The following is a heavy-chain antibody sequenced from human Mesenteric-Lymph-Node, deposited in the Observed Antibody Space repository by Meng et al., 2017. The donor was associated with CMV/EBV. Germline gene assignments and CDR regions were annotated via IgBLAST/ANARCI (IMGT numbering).Heavy chain of an antibody. CDR1: GDSVSSNSAA. J-gene: IGHJ3*02. CDR2: TYYRSKWYN. V-gene: IGHV6-1*01. Sequence: GDSVSSNSAAWSWIRQSPSRGLEWLGRTYYRSKWYNDYPVSVKSRITINTDTSKNQFSLQLNSVTPEDTAVYYCARGSHFGEAFDMWGQGTMVTVSS. D-gene: IGHD3-16*01. CDR3: ARGSHFGEAFDM.